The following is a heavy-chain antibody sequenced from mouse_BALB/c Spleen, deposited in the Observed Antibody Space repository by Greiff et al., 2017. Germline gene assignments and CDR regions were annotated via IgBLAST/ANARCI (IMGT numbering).Heavy chain of an antibody. CDR2: ISSGSSTI. J-gene: IGHJ4*01. Sequence: VQLKESGGGLVQPGGSRKLSCAASGFTFSSFGMHWVRQAPEKGLEWVAYISSGSSTIYYADTVKGRFTISRDNPKNTLYLQMTSLRSEDTAMYYCASHILYAMDDWGQGTSVTVSS. CDR3: ASHILYAMDD. V-gene: IGHV5-17*02. CDR1: GFTFSSFG.